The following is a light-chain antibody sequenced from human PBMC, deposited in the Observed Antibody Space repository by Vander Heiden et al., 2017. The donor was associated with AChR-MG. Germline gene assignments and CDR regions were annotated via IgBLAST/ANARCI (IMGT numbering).Light chain of an antibody. J-gene: IGLJ2*01. CDR2: GKN. Sequence: SSELTQDPAVSVALGQTVRITCQGDSLRSYYASWYQQKPGQAPLLVIYGKNNRPSGIPDRFSGSSSGNTATSTSTGAQAEDEADYYCNSRDSSGNHPVVFGGGTKLTVL. V-gene: IGLV3-19*01. CDR1: SLRSYY. CDR3: NSRDSSGNHPVV.